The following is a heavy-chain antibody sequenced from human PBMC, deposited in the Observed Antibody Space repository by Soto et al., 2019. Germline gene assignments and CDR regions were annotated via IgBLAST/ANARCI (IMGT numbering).Heavy chain of an antibody. J-gene: IGHJ6*02. CDR3: TSSWSPYCGMDV. Sequence: QVQLQESGPGLVKPSGTLSLTCAVSGGSISSSNWWSWVRQPPGKGLEWIGEIYHSGSTNYNPSLKSRVPISVYKSTNQFSLKLSSVTAADTAVYYCTSSWSPYCGMDVWGQGTPVTVSS. V-gene: IGHV4-4*02. CDR2: IYHSGST. D-gene: IGHD6-13*01. CDR1: GGSISSSNW.